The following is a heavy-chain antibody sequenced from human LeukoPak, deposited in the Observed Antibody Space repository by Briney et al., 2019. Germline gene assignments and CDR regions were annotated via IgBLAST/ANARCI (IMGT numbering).Heavy chain of an antibody. V-gene: IGHV4-31*03. CDR2: IYYSGST. D-gene: IGHD3-22*01. CDR1: GGSISSGGYY. Sequence: SETLSLTCTVSGGSISSGGYYWSWIRQHPGKGLEWIGYIYYSGSTYYNPSLKSRVTISVDTSKNQFSLKLSSVTAADMAVYYCARARLGYYDSSGYWYWGQGTLVTVSS. J-gene: IGHJ4*02. CDR3: ARARLGYYDSSGYWY.